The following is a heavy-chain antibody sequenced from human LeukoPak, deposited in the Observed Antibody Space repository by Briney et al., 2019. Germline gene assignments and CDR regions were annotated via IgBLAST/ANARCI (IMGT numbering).Heavy chain of an antibody. D-gene: IGHD3-10*01. V-gene: IGHV3-48*02. CDR2: ISASSSSI. Sequence: GGSLRLSCAASGFTFSGYSMNWVRQAVGKGLEWVSYISASSSSICYADSVKGRFTISRDNAKNSLYLQMNSLRDGDTAVYYCARRAAGRPGADYFQHWGQGILVTVSS. CDR3: ARRAAGRPGADYFQH. J-gene: IGHJ1*01. CDR1: GFTFSGYS.